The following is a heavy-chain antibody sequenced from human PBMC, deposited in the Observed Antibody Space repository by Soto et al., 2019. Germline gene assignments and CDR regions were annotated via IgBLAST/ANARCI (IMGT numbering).Heavy chain of an antibody. CDR3: AREVVTETTLGYFDF. CDR1: GGSFSSDA. CDR2: IIPMFDTT. J-gene: IGHJ4*02. D-gene: IGHD2-21*02. V-gene: IGHV1-69*06. Sequence: GASVKVSGKASGGSFSSDAITWVRQAPGQGLEWIGEIIPMFDTTNYAPEFQGRVTITADTATTTVYMEVNRLTPDDTAVYYCAREVVTETTLGYFDFWGQGALVTVSS.